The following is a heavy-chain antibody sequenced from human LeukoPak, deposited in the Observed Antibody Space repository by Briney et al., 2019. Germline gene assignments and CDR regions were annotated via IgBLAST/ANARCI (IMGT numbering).Heavy chain of an antibody. CDR1: GGSISSYY. CDR3: ARDLVAVAENCYYMDV. CDR2: IYYSGST. D-gene: IGHD6-19*01. Sequence: SETLSLTCTVSGGSISSYYWSWIRQPPGKGLEWIGYIYYSGSTNYNPSLKSRVTISVDTSKNQFSLKLSSVTAADTAVYYCARDLVAVAENCYYMDVWGKGTTVTVSS. V-gene: IGHV4-59*01. J-gene: IGHJ6*03.